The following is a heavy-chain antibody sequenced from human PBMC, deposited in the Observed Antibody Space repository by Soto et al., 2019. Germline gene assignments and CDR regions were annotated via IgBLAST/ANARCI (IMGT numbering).Heavy chain of an antibody. V-gene: IGHV4-38-2*01. D-gene: IGHD1-26*01. Sequence: SETLSLTCVVSNFSISSGYYWGWIRQSPGKGLEWVASIYRSGTTSYNPSLKSRVTISVDPSKNQFSLMLTAVTAADTAVYYCARTHSGSYYSVFNYWGRGSLVTVSS. J-gene: IGHJ4*02. CDR3: ARTHSGSYYSVFNY. CDR2: IYRSGTT. CDR1: NFSISSGYY.